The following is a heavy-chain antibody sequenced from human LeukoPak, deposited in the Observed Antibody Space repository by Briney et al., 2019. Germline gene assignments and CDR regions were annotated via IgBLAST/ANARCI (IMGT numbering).Heavy chain of an antibody. CDR2: ISGSGGST. CDR1: GYTFTSYG. Sequence: SCKASGYTFTSYGISWVRQAPGKGLEWVSAISGSGGSTYYADSVKGRFTISRDNSKNTLYLQMNSLRAEDTAVYYCATRRGGHYYFDYWGQGTLVTVSS. CDR3: ATRRGGHYYFDY. V-gene: IGHV3-23*01. J-gene: IGHJ4*02. D-gene: IGHD2-15*01.